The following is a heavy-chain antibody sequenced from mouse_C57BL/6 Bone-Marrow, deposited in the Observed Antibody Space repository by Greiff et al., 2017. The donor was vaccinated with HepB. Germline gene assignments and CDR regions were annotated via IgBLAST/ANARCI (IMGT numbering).Heavy chain of an antibody. J-gene: IGHJ3*01. CDR3: TRRSNYLAWFAY. Sequence: QVQLQQSGAELVRPGASVTLSCKASGYTFNDYEMHWGKQTPVHGLGWNGAIEPETGGTAYNQKVKGKAILTADKSSSTAYMELRSLTSEDSAVYYCTRRSNYLAWFAYWGQGTLVTVSA. CDR2: IEPETGGT. V-gene: IGHV1-15*01. CDR1: GYTFNDYE. D-gene: IGHD2-5*01.